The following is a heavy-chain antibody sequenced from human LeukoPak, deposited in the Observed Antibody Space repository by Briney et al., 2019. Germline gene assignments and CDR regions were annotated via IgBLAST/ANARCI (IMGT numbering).Heavy chain of an antibody. CDR1: GFTFSSYE. Sequence: QPGGSLRLSCAASGFTFSSYEMNWLRQAPGKGLEWVSYISSSGSTIYYADSVKGRFTISGDNSKNTLYLQMNSLRAEDTAVYYCARDSGLGGYYGSGSYWGQGTLVTVSS. CDR3: ARDSGLGGYYGSGSY. D-gene: IGHD3-10*01. J-gene: IGHJ4*02. V-gene: IGHV3-48*03. CDR2: ISSSGSTI.